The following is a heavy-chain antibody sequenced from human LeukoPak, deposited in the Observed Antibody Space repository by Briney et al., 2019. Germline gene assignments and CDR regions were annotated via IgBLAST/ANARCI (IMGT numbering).Heavy chain of an antibody. Sequence: SVKVSCKASVGTVSSYAISWVRQAPGQGLEWMGGIIPIFGTANYAQKFQGRVTITTDESTSTAYVELSSLRSEDTAVYYCARGSPYNWNYDVDYWGQGTLVTVSS. D-gene: IGHD1-7*01. V-gene: IGHV1-69*05. CDR3: ARGSPYNWNYDVDY. J-gene: IGHJ4*02. CDR2: IIPIFGTA. CDR1: VGTVSSYA.